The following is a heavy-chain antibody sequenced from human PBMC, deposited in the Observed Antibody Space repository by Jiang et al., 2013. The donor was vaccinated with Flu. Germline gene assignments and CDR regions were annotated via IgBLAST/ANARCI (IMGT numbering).Heavy chain of an antibody. CDR1: VSSNSVA. V-gene: IGHV6-1*01. CDR3: ARGRSAYYHFDY. J-gene: IGHJ4*02. D-gene: IGHD1-26*01. CDR2: TYYRSKWYN. Sequence: VSSNSVAWNWIRQSPSRGLEWLGRTYYRSKWYNDYAVSVKSRMTINPDTSKNQFSLQLNSVTPEDTAVYYCARGRSAYYHFDYWGQGTLVTVSS.